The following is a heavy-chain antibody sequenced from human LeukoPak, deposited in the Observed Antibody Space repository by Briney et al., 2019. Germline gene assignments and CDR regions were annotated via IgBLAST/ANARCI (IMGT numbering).Heavy chain of an antibody. CDR3: ARGWLPAPFAY. D-gene: IGHD3-9*01. J-gene: IGHJ4*02. Sequence: SETLSLTCAVYGGSFSGYYWSWIRQPPGNGREWMGEINHSGSTNYNPSLKTRATISVDTPKNQFSLKLSSVTAADTAVYYCARGWLPAPFAYWGQGSLVTVSS. V-gene: IGHV4-34*01. CDR1: GGSFSGYY. CDR2: INHSGST.